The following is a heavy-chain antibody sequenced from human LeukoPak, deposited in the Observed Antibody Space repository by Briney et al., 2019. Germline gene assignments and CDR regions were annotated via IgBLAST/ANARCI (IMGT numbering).Heavy chain of an antibody. J-gene: IGHJ4*02. V-gene: IGHV4-34*01. CDR2: INHSGST. Sequence: SETPSLTCAVYGGSFSGYYWTWIRQPPGKGLEWIGEINHSGSTNYNPSLKSRVTISVDTSKNQFSLKLTSVTAADTALYSCARDVDGLIDYWGQGTLVTVSS. CDR1: GGSFSGYY. CDR3: ARDVDGLIDY. D-gene: IGHD3-16*01.